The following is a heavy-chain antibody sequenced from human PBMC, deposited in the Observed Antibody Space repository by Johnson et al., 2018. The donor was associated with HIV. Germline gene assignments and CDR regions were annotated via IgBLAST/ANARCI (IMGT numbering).Heavy chain of an antibody. Sequence: QVQLVESGGGVVQPGRSLRLSCVASGFTFSSYTMHWVRQAPGKGLEWVAAMSGSGGSTYYPGSVKVRFTISRDNSKNTLYLQMNSLRAEDTAVYYCAKDTGAYYDTFLAFDIWGQGTMVTVSS. CDR2: MSGSGGST. CDR3: AKDTGAYYDTFLAFDI. V-gene: IGHV3-NL1*01. J-gene: IGHJ3*02. D-gene: IGHD3-22*01. CDR1: GFTFSSYT.